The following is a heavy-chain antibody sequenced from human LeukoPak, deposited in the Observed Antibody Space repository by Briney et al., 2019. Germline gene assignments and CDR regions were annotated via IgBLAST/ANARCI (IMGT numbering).Heavy chain of an antibody. J-gene: IGHJ4*02. CDR1: GYTFTGYY. CDR2: INPNSGGT. V-gene: IGHV1-2*02. D-gene: IGHD4-17*01. CDR3: ARTRGYGDFYFDY. Sequence: ASVKVSCKASGYTFTGYYMHWVRQAPGQGLERMGWINPNSGGTNYAQKFQGRVTMTRDTSISTAYMELSRLRSDDTAVYYCARTRGYGDFYFDYWGQGTLVTVSS.